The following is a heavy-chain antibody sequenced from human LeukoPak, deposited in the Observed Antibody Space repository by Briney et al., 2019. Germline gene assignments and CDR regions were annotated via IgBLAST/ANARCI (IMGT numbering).Heavy chain of an antibody. CDR1: GYRFTDYL. J-gene: IGHJ4*02. D-gene: IGHD3-22*01. CDR3: ARFYYDSSGRFDY. Sequence: ASVKVSCKASGYRFTDYLMHWVRQAPGQGLEWMGWINPNSGGTKYAQKFQGRVTMTRDTSISTAYMEVSRVRSDDTAVYYCARFYYDSSGRFDYWGQGTLVTVSS. V-gene: IGHV1-2*02. CDR2: INPNSGGT.